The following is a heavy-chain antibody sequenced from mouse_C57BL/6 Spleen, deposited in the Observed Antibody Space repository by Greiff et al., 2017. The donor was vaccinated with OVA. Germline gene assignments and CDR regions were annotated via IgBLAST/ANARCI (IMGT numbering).Heavy chain of an antibody. V-gene: IGHV5-4*01. CDR1: GFTFSSYA. CDR2: ISDGGSYT. J-gene: IGHJ3*01. Sequence: EVQGVESGGGLVKPGGSLKLSCAASGFTFSSYAMSWVRQTPEKRLEWVATISDGGSYTYYPDNVKGRFTISRDNAKNNLYLQMSHLKSEDTAMYYCARVGYYSNPWFAYWGQGTLVTVSA. CDR3: ARVGYYSNPWFAY. D-gene: IGHD2-5*01.